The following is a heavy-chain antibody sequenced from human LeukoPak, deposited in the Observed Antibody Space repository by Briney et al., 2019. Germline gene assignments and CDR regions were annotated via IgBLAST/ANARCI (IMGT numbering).Heavy chain of an antibody. CDR1: GFTFSTYV. J-gene: IGHJ4*02. V-gene: IGHV3-23*01. Sequence: GGSLRLSCAASGFTFSTYVMNWFRQAPGKGLEWVSTISVGAEYIFYADSMKGRFTISRDDSNNALYLQMHSLRAEDTALYYCASGPPFLKYFEYWGQGTLVTVSS. D-gene: IGHD3-3*01. CDR2: ISVGAEYI. CDR3: ASGPPFLKYFEY.